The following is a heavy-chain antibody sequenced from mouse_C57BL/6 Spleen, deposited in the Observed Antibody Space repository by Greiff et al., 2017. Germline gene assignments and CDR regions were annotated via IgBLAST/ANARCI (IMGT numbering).Heavy chain of an antibody. CDR2: IYPGDGDT. V-gene: IGHV1-82*01. Sequence: VQLQQSGPELVKPGASVKISCKASGYAFSSSWMNWVKQRPGKGLEWIGRIYPGDGDTNYNGKFKGKATLTADKSSSTAYMQLSSLTSEDSAVYFCARPTGSYFDYWGQGTTLTVSS. CDR1: GYAFSSSW. CDR3: ARPTGSYFDY. J-gene: IGHJ2*01. D-gene: IGHD4-1*02.